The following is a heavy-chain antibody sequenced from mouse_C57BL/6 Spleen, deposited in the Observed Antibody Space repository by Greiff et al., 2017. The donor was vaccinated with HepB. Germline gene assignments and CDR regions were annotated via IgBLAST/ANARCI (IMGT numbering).Heavy chain of an antibody. Sequence: EVKLMESGAELVRPGSSVKMSCKTSGYTFTSYGINWVKQRPGQGLEWIGYIYIGNGYTEYNEKFKGKATLTSDTSSSTAYMQLSSLTSEDSAIYFCARCFLPNYYAMDYWGQGTSVTVSS. V-gene: IGHV1-58*01. CDR2: IYIGNGYT. CDR3: ARCFLPNYYAMDY. D-gene: IGHD2-10*01. CDR1: GYTFTSYG. J-gene: IGHJ4*01.